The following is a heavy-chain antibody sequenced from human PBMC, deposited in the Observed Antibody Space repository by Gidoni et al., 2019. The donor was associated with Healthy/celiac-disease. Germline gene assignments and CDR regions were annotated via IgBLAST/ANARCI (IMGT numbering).Heavy chain of an antibody. J-gene: IGHJ6*02. CDR1: GYTFTSYA. V-gene: IGHV7-4-1*02. D-gene: IGHD2-2*01. Sequence: QVQLVQSGSELKKPGASVKVSCKASGYTFTSYAMNWVRQAPGQGLEWMGWINTNTGNPTYAQGFTGRFVFSLDTAVSTEYLQIRSLKDEETAVYYCARTPQIPYCSSTSGQSNYYYGMDVWGQGTTVTVSS. CDR2: INTNTGNP. CDR3: ARTPQIPYCSSTSGQSNYYYGMDV.